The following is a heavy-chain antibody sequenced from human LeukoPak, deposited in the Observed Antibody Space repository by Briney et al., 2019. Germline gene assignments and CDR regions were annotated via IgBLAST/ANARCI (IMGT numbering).Heavy chain of an antibody. Sequence: GASVKVSCKASGGTFRSYAISWVRKPPGQGLVWMGRIIPILGITNYAQKFQGRVAITADKSTSTAYMELSSLRSEDTAVYYCARVVTMVRGVPPWPDACDIWGQWTMVTVSS. CDR3: ARVVTMVRGVPPWPDACDI. J-gene: IGHJ3*02. V-gene: IGHV1-69*04. CDR1: GGTFRSYA. CDR2: IIPILGIT. D-gene: IGHD3-10*01.